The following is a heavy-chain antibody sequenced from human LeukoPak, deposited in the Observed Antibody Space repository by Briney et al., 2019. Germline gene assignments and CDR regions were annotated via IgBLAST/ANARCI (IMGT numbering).Heavy chain of an antibody. CDR3: ARGAEYYAIWRGYAGYSDY. Sequence: SETLSLTCTVSGYSISNGYYWGWIRQPPGKGLEWAGSIYHRGSTYYNPSLRSRVTISLDRSKKKFSLKLTSVTAADTAVYFCARGAEYYAIWRGYAGYSDYWGQGIPVTVSS. V-gene: IGHV4-38-2*02. CDR2: IYHRGST. D-gene: IGHD3-3*01. CDR1: GYSISNGYY. J-gene: IGHJ4*02.